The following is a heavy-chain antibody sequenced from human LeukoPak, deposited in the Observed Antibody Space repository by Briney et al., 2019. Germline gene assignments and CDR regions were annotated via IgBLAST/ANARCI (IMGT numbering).Heavy chain of an antibody. D-gene: IGHD1-26*01. J-gene: IGHJ3*02. CDR3: ARGSAVVGSSKNALDM. V-gene: IGHV1-2*02. CDR2: INPNSGGT. CDR1: GYTFTDYY. Sequence: ASVKVSCGASGYTFTDYYMHWVRQAPGQGLEWMGWINPNSGGTEYAQKFQGRVTMTRDTSISTAYMELNSLRSDDTAVHYCARGSAVVGSSKNALDMWGQGTMVTVSS.